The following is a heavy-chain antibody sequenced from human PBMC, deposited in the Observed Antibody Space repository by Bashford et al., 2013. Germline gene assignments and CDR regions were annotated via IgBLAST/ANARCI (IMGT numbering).Heavy chain of an antibody. V-gene: IGHV4-61*08. J-gene: IGHJ4*02. Sequence: SETLSLTCTVSGGSISSGGYYWNWIRQPPERGLEWIAYMYDIRSTNYHPSLKSRATISVDTSKNQFSLKLSSVTAADTALYYCARGRKITGTLAFDFWGQGILVTVSS. D-gene: IGHD1-20*01. CDR1: GGSISSGGYY. CDR2: MYDIRST. CDR3: ARGRKITGTLAFDF.